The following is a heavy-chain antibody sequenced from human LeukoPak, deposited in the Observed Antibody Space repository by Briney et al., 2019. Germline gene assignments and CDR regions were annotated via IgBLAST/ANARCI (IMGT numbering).Heavy chain of an antibody. CDR2: IKQDGSEK. CDR1: GFTLSSYW. J-gene: IGHJ4*02. V-gene: IGHV3-7*03. CDR3: ARDLLYSWLNSFDY. Sequence: GGSLRLSCAASGFTLSSYWMSWVRQAPGKGLEWVANIKQDGSEKYYVDSVKGRFTISRDNAKNSLYLQMNSLRAEDTAVYYCARDLLYSWLNSFDYWGQGTLVTVSS. D-gene: IGHD5-12*01.